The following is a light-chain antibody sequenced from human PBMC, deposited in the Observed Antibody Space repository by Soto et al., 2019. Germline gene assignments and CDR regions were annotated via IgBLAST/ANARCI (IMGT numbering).Light chain of an antibody. Sequence: DIQLTQSPSFLSASVGDRVTITCRASQGISSSLAWFQQKPGKAPKLLIYAASTLQSRVPSRFSGSGSGTDFTLTISSLQPEDFATYYCQQANSFPQEVTFGPGTKVDIK. CDR1: QGISSS. CDR2: AAS. CDR3: QQANSFPQEVT. J-gene: IGKJ3*01. V-gene: IGKV1-9*01.